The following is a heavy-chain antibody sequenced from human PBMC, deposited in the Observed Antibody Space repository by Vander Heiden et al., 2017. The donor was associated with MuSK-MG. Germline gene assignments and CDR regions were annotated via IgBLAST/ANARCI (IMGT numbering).Heavy chain of an antibody. V-gene: IGHV3-23*01. CDR1: GFPFSSYA. Sequence: EVHLLESGGGLVQPGGSLRLSCAASGFPFSSYAMSWVRQAPGKGLEWVSAISGSGGFTYYADAVKGRFTISRDNSKNTLYLQMKRMRAEDTAVYYCAKDGRYSYYYMDVWAKGTTVTVSS. J-gene: IGHJ6*03. CDR3: AKDGRYSYYYMDV. CDR2: ISGSGGFT.